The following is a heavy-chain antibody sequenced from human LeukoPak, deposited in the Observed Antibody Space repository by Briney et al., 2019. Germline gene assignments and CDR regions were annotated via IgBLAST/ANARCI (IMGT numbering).Heavy chain of an antibody. J-gene: IGHJ4*02. V-gene: IGHV3-11*04. D-gene: IGHD5-12*01. CDR2: ISSSGSTI. CDR1: GYSISSGYY. Sequence: LSLTCTVSGYSISSGYYWGWIRQPPGKWLEWVSYISSSGSTIYYADSVKGRFTISRDNAKNSLYLQMNSLRAEDTAVYYCARVGDDEHFDYWGQGTLVTVSS. CDR3: ARVGDDEHFDY.